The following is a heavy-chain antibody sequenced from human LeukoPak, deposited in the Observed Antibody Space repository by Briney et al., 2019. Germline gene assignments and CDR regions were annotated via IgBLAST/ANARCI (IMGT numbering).Heavy chain of an antibody. D-gene: IGHD2-2*01. V-gene: IGHV3-23*01. CDR3: AKDLRGYCSSTSCYWVSYFQH. CDR2: IGGRGGST. J-gene: IGHJ1*01. Sequence: GGSLRLSCAASGFRFSDYTMTWVRQAPGKGPEWVSAIGGRGGSTYYADSVKGRFTISRDNSKNTLYLQMNSLRAEDTAVYYCAKDLRGYCSSTSCYWVSYFQHWGQGTLVTVSS. CDR1: GFRFSDYT.